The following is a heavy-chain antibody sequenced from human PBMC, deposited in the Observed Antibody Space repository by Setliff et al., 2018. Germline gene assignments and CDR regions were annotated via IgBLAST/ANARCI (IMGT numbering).Heavy chain of an antibody. D-gene: IGHD5-12*01. CDR1: DGSLSTYY. Sequence: KPSETLSLTCTVSDGSLSTYYWSWIRQPPGKGLEFIGYVYYSGTANYSPSLRSRLTISVDTSKNQFSLKLRSVTAADTAVYYCAGGGTFRYFDFWGQGAPVTVSS. CDR3: AGGGTFRYFDF. J-gene: IGHJ4*02. CDR2: VYYSGTA. V-gene: IGHV4-59*01.